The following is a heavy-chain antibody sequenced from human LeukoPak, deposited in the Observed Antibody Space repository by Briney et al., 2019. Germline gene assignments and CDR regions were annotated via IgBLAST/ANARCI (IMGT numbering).Heavy chain of an antibody. CDR1: GFTFSSYS. D-gene: IGHD5-12*01. J-gene: IGHJ4*02. V-gene: IGHV3-21*04. Sequence: GGSLRLSCAASGFTFSSYSMNWVRQAPGKGLEWVSSISSSSSYIYYADSVKGRFTISRDNSKNTLYLQMNTLRAEDTAVYFCARDSGSGYDCWGQGTLVTVSS. CDR2: ISSSSSYI. CDR3: ARDSGSGYDC.